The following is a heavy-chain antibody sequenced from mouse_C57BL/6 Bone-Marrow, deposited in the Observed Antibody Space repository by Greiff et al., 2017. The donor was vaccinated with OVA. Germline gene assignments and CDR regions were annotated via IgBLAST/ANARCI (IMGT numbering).Heavy chain of an antibody. CDR1: GYAFSSSW. V-gene: IGHV1-82*01. D-gene: IGHD2-4*01. Sequence: VQLQQSGPELVKPGASVKISCKASGYAFSSSWMNWVKQRPGKGLEWIGRLYPGDGDTNYNGKFKGKATLTADKSSSTAYMQLSSLTSEDAAVYFCARGDDCRSLAYWGQGTLVTVSA. CDR3: ARGDDCRSLAY. CDR2: LYPGDGDT. J-gene: IGHJ3*01.